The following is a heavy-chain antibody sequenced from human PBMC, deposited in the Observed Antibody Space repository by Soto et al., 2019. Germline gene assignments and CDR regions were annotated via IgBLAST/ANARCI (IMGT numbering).Heavy chain of an antibody. Sequence: QVHLVQSGTEVKKPGASVKVSCKASGYTFSHYDINWVRQAPGQGLEWMGWINPSTGDTEYAQKFQGRVTMTANLSNTTAHMELTFLRSEDTAVYYCAKTLIRRILIFDLWGQGTLVSVSS. J-gene: IGHJ4*02. CDR2: INPSTGDT. V-gene: IGHV1-8*02. CDR3: AKTLIRRILIFDL. D-gene: IGHD3-10*01. CDR1: GYTFSHYD.